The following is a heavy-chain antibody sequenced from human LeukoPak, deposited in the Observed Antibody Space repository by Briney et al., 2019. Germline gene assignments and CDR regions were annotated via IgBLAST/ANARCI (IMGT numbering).Heavy chain of an antibody. V-gene: IGHV3-21*01. CDR2: ISGSSSYI. CDR1: GFTFSTYN. Sequence: PGGSLRLSCAASGFTFSTYNMNWVRQAPGKGLEWVSSISGSSSYIYYADSVKGRFSISRDNAKNSLYLQMNSLRAEDTAVYYCARDDSLTYYYDTSGYYSWGQGTLVTDSS. CDR3: ARDDSLTYYYDTSGYYS. D-gene: IGHD3-22*01. J-gene: IGHJ4*02.